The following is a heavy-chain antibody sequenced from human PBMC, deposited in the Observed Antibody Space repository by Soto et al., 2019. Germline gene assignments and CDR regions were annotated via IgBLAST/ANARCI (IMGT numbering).Heavy chain of an antibody. CDR2: IKQDGSAK. D-gene: IGHD2-15*01. CDR3: ARDFYGGFSYGPGDN. J-gene: IGHJ4*02. V-gene: IGHV3-7*01. CDR1: GFTFWGDW. Sequence: EVQLVESGGGLVQPGGSLRLSCVASGFTFWGDWMSWVRQAPGKGLEWVANIKQDGSAKQYLDSVRGRFTISRDSSKNSVYLQMNSLRAEDTALYYCARDFYGGFSYGPGDNWGQGTWSPSPQ.